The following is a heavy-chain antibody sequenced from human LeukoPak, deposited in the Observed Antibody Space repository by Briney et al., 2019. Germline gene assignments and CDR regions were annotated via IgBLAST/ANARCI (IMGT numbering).Heavy chain of an antibody. Sequence: ASVKVSCKASGYTFTGYYMHWVRQAPGQGLEWMGWINPNSGGTNYAQKFQGRVTMTRDTSISTAYMELSRLRSDDTAVYYCARSPSGSYFYYYYYYYMDVWGKGTTVTVSS. CDR2: INPNSGGT. CDR1: GYTFTGYY. J-gene: IGHJ6*03. CDR3: ARSPSGSYFYYYYYYYMDV. V-gene: IGHV1-2*02. D-gene: IGHD1-26*01.